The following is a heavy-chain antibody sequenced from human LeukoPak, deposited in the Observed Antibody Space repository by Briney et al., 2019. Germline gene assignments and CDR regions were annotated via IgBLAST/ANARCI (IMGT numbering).Heavy chain of an antibody. Sequence: PGGSLRLSCAASGFTFSSHWMSWVRQAPGKGLEWVAHIEQGGSEKHYVDSVKGRFTISRDNARSSSYLQMNSLRAEDTAVYYCARLSRTSVFDYWGQGILVTVSS. CDR1: GFTFSSHW. CDR2: IEQGGSEK. D-gene: IGHD2/OR15-2a*01. V-gene: IGHV3-7*01. CDR3: ARLSRTSVFDY. J-gene: IGHJ4*02.